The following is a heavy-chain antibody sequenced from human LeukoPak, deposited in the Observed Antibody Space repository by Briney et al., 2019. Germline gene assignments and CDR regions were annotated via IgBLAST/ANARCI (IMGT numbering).Heavy chain of an antibody. V-gene: IGHV3-23*01. J-gene: IGHJ4*02. CDR1: GFTFSSYG. CDR2: ISSSGEST. CDR3: ARGAVADSYGLYYFDY. D-gene: IGHD5-18*01. Sequence: QPGGTLRLSCAASGFTFSSYGMSWVRQAPGKGLEWVAGISSSGESTYYADSVKGRFTISRDNFKNTLYLQMNSLRAEDTAVYYCARGAVADSYGLYYFDYWGQGTLVTVSS.